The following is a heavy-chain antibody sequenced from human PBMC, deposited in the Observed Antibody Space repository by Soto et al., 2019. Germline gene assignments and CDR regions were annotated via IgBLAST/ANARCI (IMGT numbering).Heavy chain of an antibody. Sequence: GXSVKVSCKASRGTLSSYAISWGRQAPGQGLEWMGGIISIFGTANYAQKFQGRVTITADESTSTAYMELSSLRSEDTAVYYCARPLYGSGSYYYYWGQGTLVTVYS. J-gene: IGHJ4*02. CDR2: IISIFGTA. CDR3: ARPLYGSGSYYYY. D-gene: IGHD3-10*01. CDR1: RGTLSSYA. V-gene: IGHV1-69*13.